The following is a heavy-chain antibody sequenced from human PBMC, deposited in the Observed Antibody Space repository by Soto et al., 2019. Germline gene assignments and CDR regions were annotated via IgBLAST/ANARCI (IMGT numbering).Heavy chain of an antibody. V-gene: IGHV3-11*06. CDR3: ARLHHSMDV. CDR2: INPTGSYT. Sequence: GGSLRLSCAASGFTFSDHYMSWIRQAPGKGLEWISYINPTGSYTHYADSVRGRFIISRDHAANSLYLQMNSLRAEDTALYCCARLHHSMDVGHQETTLTVSS. CDR1: GFTFSDHY. J-gene: IGHJ6*02.